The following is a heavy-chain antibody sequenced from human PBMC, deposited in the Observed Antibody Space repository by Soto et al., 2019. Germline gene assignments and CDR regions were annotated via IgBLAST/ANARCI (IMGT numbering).Heavy chain of an antibody. Sequence: GSLRLSCAASGFTLRSFTMNWVRQAPGKGLEWVSTISSNSAYIYYTDALRGRFTISRDNAKNSLHLQMNSLRAEDTAVYYCTRDASRDSSARGWFDPWGPGTLVTVSS. V-gene: IGHV3-21*01. J-gene: IGHJ5*02. CDR3: TRDASRDSSARGWFDP. CDR2: ISSNSAYI. CDR1: GFTLRSFT. D-gene: IGHD6-13*01.